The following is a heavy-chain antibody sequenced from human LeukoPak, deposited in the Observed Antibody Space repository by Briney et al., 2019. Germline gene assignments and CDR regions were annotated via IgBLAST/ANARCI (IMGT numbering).Heavy chain of an antibody. CDR1: GYTFTSYA. CDR2: INAGNGNT. CDR3: ARDSSTYDFWSGYYDY. Sequence: ASVKVSCKASGYTFTSYAMHWVRQAPGQRLEWMGWINAGNGNTKYSQKFQGRVTITRDTSASTAYMELSSLRSEDTAVYYCARDSSTYDFWSGYYDYWGQGTLVTVSS. V-gene: IGHV1-3*01. J-gene: IGHJ4*02. D-gene: IGHD3-3*01.